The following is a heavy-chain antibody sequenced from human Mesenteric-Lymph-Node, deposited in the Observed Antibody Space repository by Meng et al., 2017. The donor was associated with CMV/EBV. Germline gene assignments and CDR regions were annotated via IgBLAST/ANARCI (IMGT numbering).Heavy chain of an antibody. V-gene: IGHV5-51*01. CDR2: IYPGDSDT. CDR1: GYSFTSYW. D-gene: IGHD6-13*01. CDR3: ARGSYRAASFDY. Sequence: GGSLRLSCKGSGYSFTSYWIGWARQMPGKGLEWMGIIYPGDSDTRYSPSFQGQVTISADNSITTASLQWNSLKASDTAIYYCARGSYRAASFDYWGQGTLVTVSS. J-gene: IGHJ4*02.